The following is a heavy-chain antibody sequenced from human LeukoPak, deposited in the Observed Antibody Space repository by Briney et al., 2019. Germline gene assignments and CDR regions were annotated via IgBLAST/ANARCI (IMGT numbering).Heavy chain of an antibody. D-gene: IGHD4-17*01. J-gene: IGHJ4*02. Sequence: GGSLRLSCAASGFTFSSYGVHWVRQAPGKGLEWVAVIWCDGSNKYYADSVKGRFTISRDNSKNTLYLQMNSLRAEDTAVYYCARAPSHDYGDYLRYWGQGTLVTVSS. CDR3: ARAPSHDYGDYLRY. V-gene: IGHV3-33*01. CDR2: IWCDGSNK. CDR1: GFTFSSYG.